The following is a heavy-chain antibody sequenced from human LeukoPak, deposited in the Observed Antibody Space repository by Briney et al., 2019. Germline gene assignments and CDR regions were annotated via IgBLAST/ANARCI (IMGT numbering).Heavy chain of an antibody. V-gene: IGHV4-39*07. CDR2: IFYSGST. CDR1: SGSISTSNYY. D-gene: IGHD6-19*01. J-gene: IGHJ3*02. CDR3: AREGGIAVAAQGGAFDI. Sequence: SETLSLTCTVSSGSISTSNYYWGWVRQPPGKALEWIGNIFYSGSTYYSPSLKSRVTIAVDTSKNQFSLKLISVTAADTAVYYCAREGGIAVAAQGGAFDIWGQGTMVTVSS.